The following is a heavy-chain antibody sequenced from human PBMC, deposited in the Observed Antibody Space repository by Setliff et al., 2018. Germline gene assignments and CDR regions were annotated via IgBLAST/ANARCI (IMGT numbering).Heavy chain of an antibody. CDR3: TTSPISSGWHSNFDYNMDV. J-gene: IGHJ6*02. D-gene: IGHD6-19*01. CDR2: IKRITDSGTT. V-gene: IGHV3-15*01. Sequence: PGGSLRLSCTASGFTFSNAWMSWVRQAPGKGLEWVGRIKRITDSGTTDHAAPVKGRFTVSRDDSISTLYLQVNSLKTEDTAVYYCTTSPISSGWHSNFDYNMDVWGQGTTVTVSS. CDR1: GFTFSNAW.